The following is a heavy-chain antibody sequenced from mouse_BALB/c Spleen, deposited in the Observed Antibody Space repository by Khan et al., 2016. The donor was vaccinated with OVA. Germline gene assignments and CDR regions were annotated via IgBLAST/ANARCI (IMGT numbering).Heavy chain of an antibody. CDR2: IDPYNGGT. D-gene: IGHD2-2*01. CDR1: GYAFTSYI. CDR3: ARGGYGGFAY. Sequence: EVKLLESGPELVKPGASVKVSCKASGYAFTSYIMYWVKQSHGKSLEWIGYIDPYNGGTSYNQKFKGKATLTVDKSSTTAYMHLNSLTSEDSAVYYCARGGYGGFAYWGQGTLVTVSA. V-gene: IGHV1S135*01. J-gene: IGHJ3*01.